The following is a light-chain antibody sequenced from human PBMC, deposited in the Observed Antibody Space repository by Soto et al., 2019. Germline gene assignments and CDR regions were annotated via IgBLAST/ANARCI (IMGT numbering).Light chain of an antibody. V-gene: IGKV3-20*01. J-gene: IGKJ1*01. Sequence: EIVLTQSPGTLSLSPGERATLSCRASQSVSNTYLAWYQQKPGQAPRLLIYDASNRATGIPDRFSGSGSGTDFTLTISRLEPEDFAVYYCQQYGSSGTFGQGTKVDIK. CDR3: QQYGSSGT. CDR1: QSVSNTY. CDR2: DAS.